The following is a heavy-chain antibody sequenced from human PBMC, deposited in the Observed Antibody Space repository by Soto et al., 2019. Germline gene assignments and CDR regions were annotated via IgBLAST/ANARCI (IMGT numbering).Heavy chain of an antibody. CDR2: ISSSSSYI. CDR3: ALDYYDSSGYYSLSGY. Sequence: EVQLVESGGGLVKPGGSLRLSCAASGFTFSSYSMNWVRQAPGKGLEWVSSISSSSSYIYYADSVKGRFTISRDNAKNSLYLQMNSLRAEDTAVYYCALDYYDSSGYYSLSGYWGQGTLVTVSS. J-gene: IGHJ4*02. CDR1: GFTFSSYS. D-gene: IGHD3-22*01. V-gene: IGHV3-21*01.